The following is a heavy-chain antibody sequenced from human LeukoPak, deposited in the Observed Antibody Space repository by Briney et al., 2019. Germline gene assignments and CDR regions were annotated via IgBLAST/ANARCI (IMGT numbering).Heavy chain of an antibody. Sequence: GASVKVSCKASGYTFTGYYMHWVRQAPGQGLEWMGWINPNSGGTNCAQKFQGRVTMTRDTSISTAYMELSRLRSDDTAVYYCARADYGDFDFDIWGQGTMVTVSS. V-gene: IGHV1-2*02. J-gene: IGHJ3*02. CDR3: ARADYGDFDFDI. CDR2: INPNSGGT. D-gene: IGHD4-17*01. CDR1: GYTFTGYY.